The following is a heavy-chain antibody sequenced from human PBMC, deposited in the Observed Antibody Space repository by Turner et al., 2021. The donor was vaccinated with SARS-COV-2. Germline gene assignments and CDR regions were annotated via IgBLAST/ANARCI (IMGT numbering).Heavy chain of an antibody. CDR1: GFTFSSYA. CDR2: ISGSGGST. CDR3: AKRRYTYSSGWTDY. D-gene: IGHD6-19*01. J-gene: IGHJ4*02. Sequence: VQMLESGGGLVQPGGSLRLACVASGFTFSSYAMRWVRQAPGKGLEWVATISGSGGSTYYADSVKGRFTISRDNSKNTLYLQMNSLRAEDTAVYYCAKRRYTYSSGWTDYWGQGTLVTVSS. V-gene: IGHV3-23*01.